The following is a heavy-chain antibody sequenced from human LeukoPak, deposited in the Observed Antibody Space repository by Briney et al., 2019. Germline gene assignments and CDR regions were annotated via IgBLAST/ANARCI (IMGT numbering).Heavy chain of an antibody. V-gene: IGHV3-23*01. CDR2: TSGSGGST. J-gene: IGHJ3*02. CDR1: GFTFSNYG. Sequence: GGTLRLSCAVSGFTFSNYGMSWVRQAPGKGLEWVSATSGSGGSTYYADSVKGRFTISRDNSKNTMYLQMNSLRAEDTAVYYCAKDKWLLGAFDIWGQGTMVTVSS. CDR3: AKDKWLLGAFDI. D-gene: IGHD3-22*01.